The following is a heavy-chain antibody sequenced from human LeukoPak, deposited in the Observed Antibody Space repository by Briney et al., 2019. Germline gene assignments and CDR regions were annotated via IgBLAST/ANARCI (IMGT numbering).Heavy chain of an antibody. J-gene: IGHJ3*02. CDR3: ARGLVGMSRAFYI. CDR2: ILNDVSHT. D-gene: IGHD1-26*01. Sequence: GGSLKLSCESSGFTFSKYNMHWVRQAPGKGLDWVAVILNDVSHTYDADSVRGRFHVSRDNSKNTLFLQVSSLRREDTAVYYCARGLVGMSRAFYIWGQRT. V-gene: IGHV3-30*04. CDR1: GFTFSKYN.